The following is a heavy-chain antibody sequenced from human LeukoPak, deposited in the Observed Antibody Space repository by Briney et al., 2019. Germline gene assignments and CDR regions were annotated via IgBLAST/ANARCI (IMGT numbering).Heavy chain of an antibody. Sequence: GGSLRLSCAASGFTVSSNYMSWVRQAPGKGLEWVSCISSSSSDIKYADSVKGRFTISRDNAKNSLYLQLSSLRAEDTAVYYCARVPGGLEWADFDYWGQGTLVTVSS. D-gene: IGHD3-3*01. J-gene: IGHJ4*02. CDR3: ARVPGGLEWADFDY. CDR2: ISSSSSDI. CDR1: GFTVSSNY. V-gene: IGHV3-21*01.